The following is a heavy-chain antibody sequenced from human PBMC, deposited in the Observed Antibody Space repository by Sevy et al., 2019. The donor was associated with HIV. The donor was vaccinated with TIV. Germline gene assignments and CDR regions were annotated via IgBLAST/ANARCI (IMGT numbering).Heavy chain of an antibody. V-gene: IGHV1-2*02. CDR3: ARDQDILTGYSYYFDY. D-gene: IGHD3-9*01. CDR2: INPNSGGT. Sequence: ASVKVSCKASGYTFTGYYMHWVRQAPGQGLEWMGWINPNSGGTNYAQKFQGRVTMTRDTSISTAYMGLGRLRSDETAVYYCARDQDILTGYSYYFDYWGQGTLVTVSS. CDR1: GYTFTGYY. J-gene: IGHJ4*02.